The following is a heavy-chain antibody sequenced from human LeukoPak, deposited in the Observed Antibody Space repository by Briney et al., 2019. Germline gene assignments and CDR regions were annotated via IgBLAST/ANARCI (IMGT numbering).Heavy chain of an antibody. J-gene: IGHJ5*02. D-gene: IGHD3-22*01. CDR2: ISYDGSNK. V-gene: IGHV3-30*18. CDR3: AKEVTYYYDSSGYYLGS. Sequence: PGRSLRLSCAASGFTFSSYGMHWVRQAPGKGLEGVAVISYDGSNKYYADSVKGRLTIARDNSKHTLYLQMNSLRAEDTAVYYCAKEVTYYYDSSGYYLGSWGQGTLVTVSS. CDR1: GFTFSSYG.